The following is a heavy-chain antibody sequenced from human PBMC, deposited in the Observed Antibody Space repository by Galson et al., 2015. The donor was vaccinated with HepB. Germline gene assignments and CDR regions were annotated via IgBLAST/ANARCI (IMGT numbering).Heavy chain of an antibody. CDR2: IGTAGDP. D-gene: IGHD1-26*01. J-gene: IGHJ4*02. V-gene: IGHV3-13*05. CDR3: ARGRSAPGVVGATTFDY. Sequence: SLRLSCAASGFTFSSYDMHWVRQATGKGLEWVSAIGTAGDPYYPGSVKGRFTISRENAKNSLYLQMNSLRAGDTAVYYCARGRSAPGVVGATTFDYWGQGTLVTVSS. CDR1: GFTFSSYD.